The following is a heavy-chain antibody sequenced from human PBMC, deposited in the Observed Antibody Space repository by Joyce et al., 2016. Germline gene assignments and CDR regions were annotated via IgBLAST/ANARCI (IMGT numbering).Heavy chain of an antibody. CDR3: AKATR. CDR2: IKQDGSEK. D-gene: IGHD1/OR15-1a*01. Sequence: APGKGLEWVASIKQDGSEKYYLDAVKGRFTISRDNAQNSLYLQMNSLRAEETAVYYCAKATRWGQGTLVTVSS. V-gene: IGHV3-7*05. J-gene: IGHJ4*02.